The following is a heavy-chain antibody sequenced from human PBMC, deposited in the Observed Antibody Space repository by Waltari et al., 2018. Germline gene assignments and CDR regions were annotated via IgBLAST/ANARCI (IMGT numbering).Heavy chain of an antibody. D-gene: IGHD2-15*01. J-gene: IGHJ4*02. V-gene: IGHV1-18*04. CDR2: INRNNGNK. CDR1: GYTFTSHS. Sequence: QVQLVQSGNEVMKPGASVKVSCKASGYTFTSHSLTWVRQAPGQGPEWWGWINRNNGNKKFAQKFQGRVSLTTDTSTSTAYMDLRSLTSDDTAVYYCARDYCSGDGCSLDCWGQGTLVTVSS. CDR3: ARDYCSGDGCSLDC.